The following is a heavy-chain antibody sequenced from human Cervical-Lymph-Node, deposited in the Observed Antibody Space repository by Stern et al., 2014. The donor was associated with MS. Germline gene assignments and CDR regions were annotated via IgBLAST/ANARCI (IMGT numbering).Heavy chain of an antibody. CDR3: ARVPGIAATGIDY. V-gene: IGHV1-18*01. D-gene: IGHD6-13*01. Sequence: VQLVESGAEVKRPGASVKVSCRTSGYSFPRYGITWVRQAPGQGLEWMGWISAYNGNTNHTQKLQRRVTMTTHTSTSTAYMDLTSLTSDDTAVYYCARVPGIAATGIDYWGQGTLVTVSS. CDR1: GYSFPRYG. J-gene: IGHJ4*02. CDR2: ISAYNGNT.